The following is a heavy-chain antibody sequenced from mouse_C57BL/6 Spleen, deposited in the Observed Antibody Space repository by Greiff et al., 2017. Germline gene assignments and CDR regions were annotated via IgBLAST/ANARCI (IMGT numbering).Heavy chain of an antibody. Sequence: VQLQQPGAELVKPGASVKLSCKASGYTFTSYWMHWVKQRPGRGLEWIGRIDPNSGGTKYNEKFKSKATLTVDKPSITAYMQLSSLTSDDSAVYDCASLLWLRGFDYWGQGTTLTVSS. CDR2: IDPNSGGT. D-gene: IGHD2-2*01. CDR1: GYTFTSYW. V-gene: IGHV1-72*01. J-gene: IGHJ2*01. CDR3: ASLLWLRGFDY.